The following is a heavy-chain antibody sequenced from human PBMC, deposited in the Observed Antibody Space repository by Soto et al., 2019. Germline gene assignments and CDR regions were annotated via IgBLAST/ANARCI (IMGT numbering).Heavy chain of an antibody. V-gene: IGHV3-30*18. Sequence: QVQLVESGGGVVQPGRSLRLSCAASGFTFSSYGMHWVRQAPGKGLEWVAVISYDGSNKYYADSVKGRFTISRDNSKNTLYLQMNSLRAEDTAVYYCAKARYSSSPPDFDYWGQGTLVTVSS. CDR3: AKARYSSSPPDFDY. D-gene: IGHD6-6*01. CDR1: GFTFSSYG. CDR2: ISYDGSNK. J-gene: IGHJ4*02.